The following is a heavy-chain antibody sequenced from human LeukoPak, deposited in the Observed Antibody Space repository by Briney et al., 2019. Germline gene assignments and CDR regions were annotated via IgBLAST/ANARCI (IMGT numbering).Heavy chain of an antibody. Sequence: NPSETLSLTCTVSGYSISSGYYWGWIRQPPGKGLEWIGSIYHSGSTYYNPSLKSRVTISVDTSKNQFSLKLSSVTAADTAVYYCATNRGGSGYYLNLDMDVWGKGTTVTVSS. CDR1: GYSISSGYY. V-gene: IGHV4-38-2*02. J-gene: IGHJ6*03. D-gene: IGHD3-22*01. CDR3: ATNRGGSGYYLNLDMDV. CDR2: IYHSGST.